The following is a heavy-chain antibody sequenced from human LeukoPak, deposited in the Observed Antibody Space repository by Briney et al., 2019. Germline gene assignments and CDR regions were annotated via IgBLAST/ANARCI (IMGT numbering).Heavy chain of an antibody. CDR3: ARDRGYSYGLDY. CDR1: GGTFSSYA. CDR2: IIPIFGTA. J-gene: IGHJ4*02. Sequence: SVKVSCKASGGTFSSYAISWVRQAPGQGLEWMGGIIPIFGTANYAQKFQGRVTITTDESTSTAYMELSSLRSEDTAVYYCARDRGYSYGLDYWGQRTLVTVSS. V-gene: IGHV1-69*05. D-gene: IGHD5-18*01.